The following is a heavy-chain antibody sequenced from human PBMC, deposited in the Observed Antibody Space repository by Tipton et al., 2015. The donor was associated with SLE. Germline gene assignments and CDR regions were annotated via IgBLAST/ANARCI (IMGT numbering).Heavy chain of an antibody. CDR1: GFSISSGYY. CDR3: ARHDYDDNGYYMHYFDY. Sequence: TLSLTCAVSGFSISSGYYWGWIRQPPGKGLEWLGSISHSGNAYYNPSLKSRVSMSIDTSKNQVFLRLSSVTAADAAVYYCARHDYDDNGYYMHYFDYWGQGTLVTVSS. J-gene: IGHJ4*02. V-gene: IGHV4-38-2*01. CDR2: ISHSGNA. D-gene: IGHD3-22*01.